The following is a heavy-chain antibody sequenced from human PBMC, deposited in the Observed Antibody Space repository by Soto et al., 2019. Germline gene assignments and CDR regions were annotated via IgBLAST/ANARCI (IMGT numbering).Heavy chain of an antibody. D-gene: IGHD2-21*01. CDR3: QRTYSLFYYPY. J-gene: IGHJ4*02. V-gene: IGHV4-38-2*01. CDR1: GGSIINSYW. CDR2: MYHSGTT. Sequence: PSETLSLTCAVSGGSIINSYWWAWIRQSPGKGLVGIGSMYHSGTTYYNTSLESRVTISVDTSERQFSLKLSSVTAAASAVYYCQRTYSLFYYPYLGQGTLVTVSS.